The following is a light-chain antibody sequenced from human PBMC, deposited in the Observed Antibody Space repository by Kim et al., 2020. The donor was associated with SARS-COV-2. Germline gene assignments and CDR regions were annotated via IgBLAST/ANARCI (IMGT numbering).Light chain of an antibody. CDR2: DSS. CDR1: QDISNH. CDR3: QRYDSLPST. V-gene: IGKV1-33*01. J-gene: IGKJ5*01. Sequence: ASVGDRITITCQASQDISNHLNWYQQRPGKAPKLLIYDSSSLESGVPSRFSGSGSGTDFTFTISSLLPEDVATYYCQRYDSLPSTFGQGTRLEIK.